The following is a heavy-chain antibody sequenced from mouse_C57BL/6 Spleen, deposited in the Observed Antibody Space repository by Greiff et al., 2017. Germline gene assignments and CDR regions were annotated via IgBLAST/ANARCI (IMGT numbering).Heavy chain of an antibody. D-gene: IGHD1-1*01. CDR3: TRIDYYGSSYGYFDV. Sequence: EVQGVESGGGLVQPGGSMKLSCVASGFTFSNYWMNWVRQSPEKGLEWVAQIRLKSDNYATHYAESVKGRFTISRDDSKSSVYLQMNNLRAEDTGIYYCTRIDYYGSSYGYFDVWGTGTTVTVSS. V-gene: IGHV6-3*01. J-gene: IGHJ1*03. CDR2: IRLKSDNYAT. CDR1: GFTFSNYW.